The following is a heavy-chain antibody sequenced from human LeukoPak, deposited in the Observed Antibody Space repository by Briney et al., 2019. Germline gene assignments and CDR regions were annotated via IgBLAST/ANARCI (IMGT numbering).Heavy chain of an antibody. V-gene: IGHV3-30-3*01. J-gene: IGHJ4*02. Sequence: GGSLRLSCAASEFTFSTYSMHWVRQAPGKGLEWVAFVSNDGSNEYHANSVKGRFTISRDNPRNTLYLQMNSLRTEDTAVCYCARDPRYSYGYLDYWGQGALVIVSS. D-gene: IGHD5-18*01. CDR2: VSNDGSNE. CDR3: ARDPRYSYGYLDY. CDR1: EFTFSTYS.